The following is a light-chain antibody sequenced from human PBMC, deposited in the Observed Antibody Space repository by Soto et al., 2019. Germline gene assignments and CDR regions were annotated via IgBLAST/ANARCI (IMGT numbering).Light chain of an antibody. CDR2: SNN. V-gene: IGLV1-44*01. J-gene: IGLJ2*01. CDR3: ATWDDSLNGLI. Sequence: QSVLTQPPSASGTPGPRVTISCSGGSSNIKTNGVSWYQQVPGAAPKLLIYSNNQRPSGAPDRFTGSKSGTSASLAIAGLQSEDEATYHCATWDDSLNGLIFGGGTKVTVL. CDR1: SSNIKTNG.